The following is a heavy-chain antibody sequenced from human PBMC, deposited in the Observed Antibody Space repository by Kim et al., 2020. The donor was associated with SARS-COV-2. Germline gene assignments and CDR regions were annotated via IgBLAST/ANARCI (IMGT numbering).Heavy chain of an antibody. CDR1: GYTFTSYG. J-gene: IGHJ4*02. CDR3: ARVGPLPGVAARPGSLDY. Sequence: ASVKVSCKASGYTFTSYGISWVRQAPGQGLEWMGWISAYNVNTNYAQKLQGRVTMTTDTSTSTAYMELRSLKSDDTAVYYCARVGPLPGVAARPGSLDYWGQGTLVTVSS. CDR2: ISAYNVNT. D-gene: IGHD6-6*01. V-gene: IGHV1-18*01.